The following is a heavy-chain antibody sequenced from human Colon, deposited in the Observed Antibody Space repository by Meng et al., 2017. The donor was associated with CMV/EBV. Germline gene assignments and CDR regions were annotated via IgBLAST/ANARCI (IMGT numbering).Heavy chain of an antibody. V-gene: IGHV3-53*01. D-gene: IGHD3-3*01. CDR2: IYSGGTTT. J-gene: IGHJ4*02. Sequence: GGSLRLSCAASGFPVSANYMAWFRQAPGKGLEWVSIIYSGGTTTLYADSVKGRFSISRDNSKNTLYLQMNSLRVEDTAIYYCAKHDYDFWTGYNLYFGYWGQGAVVTVSS. CDR1: GFPVSANY. CDR3: AKHDYDFWTGYNLYFGY.